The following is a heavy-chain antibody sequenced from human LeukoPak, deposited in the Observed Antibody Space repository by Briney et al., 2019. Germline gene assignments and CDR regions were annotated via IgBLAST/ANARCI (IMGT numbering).Heavy chain of an antibody. CDR3: AREYCSSTSCYAGAYYYYYGMDV. V-gene: IGHV1-18*01. CDR1: GYTFTSYG. Sequence: ASVKVSCKASGYTFTSYGISWVRQAPGQGLEWMGWISAYNGNTNYAQKLQGRVTMTTDTSTSTAYMKLRSLRSDDTAVYYCAREYCSSTSCYAGAYYYYYGMDVWGQGTTVTVSS. D-gene: IGHD2-2*01. CDR2: ISAYNGNT. J-gene: IGHJ6*02.